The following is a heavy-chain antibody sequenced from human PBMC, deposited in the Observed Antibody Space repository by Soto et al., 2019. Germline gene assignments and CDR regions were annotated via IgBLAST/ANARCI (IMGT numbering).Heavy chain of an antibody. CDR2: TNRDGGER. J-gene: IGHJ4*02. Sequence: PGGSRRRSWPASGSRFSNYLVAWVRQAPGKGLEWVANTNRDGGERYHADSVRGRFTIFRDNSENSLYLQMNRLRAEDTAVYYCARDATFCLDCWGRGTLVTVSS. V-gene: IGHV3-7*03. CDR1: GSRFSNYL. D-gene: IGHD3-16*01. CDR3: ARDATFCLDC.